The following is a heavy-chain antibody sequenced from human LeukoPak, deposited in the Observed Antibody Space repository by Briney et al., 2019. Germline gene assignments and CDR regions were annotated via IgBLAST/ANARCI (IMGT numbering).Heavy chain of an antibody. CDR3: VPLNWNPPGDFDR. CDR1: GFTFRNFW. J-gene: IGHJ4*02. D-gene: IGHD1-20*01. V-gene: IGHV3-7*01. Sequence: AGGSLRLSCGASGFTFRNFWTNWVRQAPGKGLEWVANIKDDGSDKYYVDSVKGRFSISKDNAKNSLYLQMNSLRVEDTAVYYCVPLNWNPPGDFDRWGQGTLVTVSS. CDR2: IKDDGSDK.